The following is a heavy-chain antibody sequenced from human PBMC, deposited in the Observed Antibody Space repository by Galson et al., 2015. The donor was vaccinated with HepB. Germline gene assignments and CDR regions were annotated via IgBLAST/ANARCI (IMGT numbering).Heavy chain of an antibody. CDR2: ISSSSSYI. CDR1: GFTFSIYS. V-gene: IGHV3-21*01. CDR3: VRANDYSNYVGYYYYYYMDV. Sequence: SLRLSCAASGFTFSIYSMNWVRQAPGKGLEWVSSISSSSSYIFDADSVKGRFTISRDNAKNSLYLQMNSLRAEDTAVYYCVRANDYSNYVGYYYYYYMDVWGKGTTVTVSS. D-gene: IGHD4-11*01. J-gene: IGHJ6*03.